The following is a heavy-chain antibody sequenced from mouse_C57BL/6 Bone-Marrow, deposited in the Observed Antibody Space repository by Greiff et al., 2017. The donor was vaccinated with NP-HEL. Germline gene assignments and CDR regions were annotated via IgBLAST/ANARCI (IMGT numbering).Heavy chain of an antibody. CDR2: ISDGGSYT. Sequence: EVQRVESGGGLVKPGGSLKLSCAASGFTFSSYAMSWVRQTPEKRLEWVATISDGGSYTYYPDNVKGRFTISRDNAKNNLYLQMSHLKSEDTAMYYCARIITTVVAWFAYWGQGTLVTVSA. D-gene: IGHD1-1*01. CDR3: ARIITTVVAWFAY. J-gene: IGHJ3*01. V-gene: IGHV5-4*01. CDR1: GFTFSSYA.